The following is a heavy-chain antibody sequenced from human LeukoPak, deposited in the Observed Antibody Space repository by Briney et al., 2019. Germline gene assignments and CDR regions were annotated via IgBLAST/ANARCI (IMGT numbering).Heavy chain of an antibody. J-gene: IGHJ4*02. CDR2: IIPIFGTA. Sequence: GASVNVSCKASGGTFSSYAISWVRQAPGQGLEWMGGIIPIFGTANYAQKFQGRVTITADESTSTAYMELSSLRSEDTAVYYCAREGAMATILFDYWGQGTLVTVSS. D-gene: IGHD5-24*01. CDR3: AREGAMATILFDY. V-gene: IGHV1-69*13. CDR1: GGTFSSYA.